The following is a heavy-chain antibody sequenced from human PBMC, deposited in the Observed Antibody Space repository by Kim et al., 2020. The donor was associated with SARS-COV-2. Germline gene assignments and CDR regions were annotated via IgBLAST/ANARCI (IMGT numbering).Heavy chain of an antibody. CDR2: IRSQAYGGTT. CDR1: GFTFDDYA. J-gene: IGHJ4*02. V-gene: IGHV3-49*03. CDR3: TRDDSGSRRGRGDY. D-gene: IGHD1-26*01. Sequence: GGSLRLSCTPSGFTFDDYAMSWFRQAPGKGLEWGSYIRSQAYGGTTEYAASVKGRFTISRDDSKDIAYLQMNSLKTEDTAVYYCTRDDSGSRRGRGDYWGQGTLVTVSS.